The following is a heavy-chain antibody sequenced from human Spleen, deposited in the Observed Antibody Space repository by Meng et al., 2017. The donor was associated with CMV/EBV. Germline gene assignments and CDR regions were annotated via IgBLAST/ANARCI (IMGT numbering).Heavy chain of an antibody. V-gene: IGHV3-30*04. CDR3: ARDTSVGYSYGYYFDY. CDR2: VSYDGTNK. Sequence: SGFTFSRYAVHGVRQDPGMGLEWVAVVSYDGTNKYPDSVKGRLTISRDKSKNTVYPQMNSLRAEDTAVYYCARDTSVGYSYGYYFDYWGQGTLVTVSS. CDR1: GFTFSRYA. D-gene: IGHD5-18*01. J-gene: IGHJ4*02.